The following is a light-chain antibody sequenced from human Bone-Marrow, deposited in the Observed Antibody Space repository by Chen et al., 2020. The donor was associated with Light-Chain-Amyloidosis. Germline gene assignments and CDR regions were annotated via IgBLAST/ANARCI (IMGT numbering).Light chain of an antibody. J-gene: IGLJ3*02. V-gene: IGLV6-57*01. CDR2: EDD. Sequence: NFMLTQPHSVSESPGKTVIISCTRSSGSIATNYVQWYQQRPGSSPTTVIYEDDQRPSGVPDRFSGSIDRSSNSASLTISGRKTEDEADYCCQSYQGSSQGVFGGGTKLTVL. CDR3: QSYQGSSQGV. CDR1: SGSIATNY.